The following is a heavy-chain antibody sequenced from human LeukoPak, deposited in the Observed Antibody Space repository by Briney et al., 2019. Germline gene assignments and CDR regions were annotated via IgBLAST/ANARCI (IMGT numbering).Heavy chain of an antibody. D-gene: IGHD3-16*01. Sequence: TGGSLRLSCAASGFTFSSYWMHWVRQAPGKGLVWVSRINSDGSSTSYADSVKGRFTISRDNAKNTLYLQMNSLRAEDTAVYYCAREVRGDYFDFWGHGTLVTVSS. CDR2: INSDGSST. V-gene: IGHV3-74*01. CDR3: AREVRGDYFDF. J-gene: IGHJ4*01. CDR1: GFTFSSYW.